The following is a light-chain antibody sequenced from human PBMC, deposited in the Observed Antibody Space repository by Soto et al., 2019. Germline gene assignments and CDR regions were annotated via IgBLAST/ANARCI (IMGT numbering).Light chain of an antibody. Sequence: EIVLTQSPGTLSLSPGDRATLSCRVSRSVSSDYLAWYQQQKPGQAPRLLIYGASSRATGVPDRFSGSVSGTDFTLAISRLEPEDFVVYYCQHYAGSSWTFGQGTKVEVK. CDR3: QHYAGSSWT. CDR2: GAS. J-gene: IGKJ1*01. V-gene: IGKV3-20*01. CDR1: RSVSSDY.